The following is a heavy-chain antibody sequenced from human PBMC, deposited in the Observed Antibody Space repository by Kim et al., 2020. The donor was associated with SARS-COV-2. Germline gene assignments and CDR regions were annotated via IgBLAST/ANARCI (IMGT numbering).Heavy chain of an antibody. D-gene: IGHD3-22*01. CDR2: IIPILGIA. J-gene: IGHJ6*02. V-gene: IGHV1-69*04. Sequence: SVKVSCKASGGTFSSYAISWVRQAPGQGLEWLGRIIPILGIANYAQKFQGRVTITADKSTSTAYMELSSLRSEDTAVYYCARPGLPSRWYYDSSGYYSYYYGMDVWGQGTTVTVSS. CDR1: GGTFSSYA. CDR3: ARPGLPSRWYYDSSGYYSYYYGMDV.